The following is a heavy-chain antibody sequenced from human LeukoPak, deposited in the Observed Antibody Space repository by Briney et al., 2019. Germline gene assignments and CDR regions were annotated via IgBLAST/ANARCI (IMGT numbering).Heavy chain of an antibody. CDR2: INPNSGGT. CDR3: ARVRWLRNYYYYMDV. CDR1: GYTFTSYG. J-gene: IGHJ6*03. V-gene: IGHV1-2*02. D-gene: IGHD5-12*01. Sequence: ASVKVSCKASGYTFTSYGISWVRQAPGQGLEWMGWINPNSGGTNYAQKFQGRVTMTRDTSISTAYMELSRLRSDDTAVYYCARVRWLRNYYYYMDVWGKGTTVTVSS.